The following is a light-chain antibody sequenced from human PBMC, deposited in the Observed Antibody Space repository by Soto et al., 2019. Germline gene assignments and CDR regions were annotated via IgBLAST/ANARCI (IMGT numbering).Light chain of an antibody. V-gene: IGLV2-14*01. CDR3: TSYTSSTTHYV. CDR2: EVS. J-gene: IGLJ1*01. CDR1: SSDVGGYNY. Sequence: QSALTQPASVSGSPGQSITISCTGTSSDVGGYNYVSWYQQHPGKAPKLMIYEVSNRPSGVSNRFSGSKSGNTASLTISGLQAEDAADYYCTSYTSSTTHYVFGTGTYVTVL.